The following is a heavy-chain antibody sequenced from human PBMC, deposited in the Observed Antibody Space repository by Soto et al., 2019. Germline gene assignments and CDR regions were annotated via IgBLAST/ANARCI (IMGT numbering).Heavy chain of an antibody. V-gene: IGHV4-30-4*01. D-gene: IGHD6-6*01. CDR1: GGAIRSGDYY. CDR2: IYYSGST. Sequence: SETLSLTCTVSGGAIRSGDYYWSWICQPPGKGLEWIGYIYYSGSTYYNPSLKSRVTISVDTSKNQFSLKLSSVTAADTAVYYCAREGGQLPPGRDYYYGMDVWGQGTTVTVS. CDR3: AREGGQLPPGRDYYYGMDV. J-gene: IGHJ6*02.